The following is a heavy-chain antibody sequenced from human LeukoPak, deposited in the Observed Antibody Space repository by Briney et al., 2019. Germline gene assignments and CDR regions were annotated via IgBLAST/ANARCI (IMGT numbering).Heavy chain of an antibody. CDR1: GFTFSSYA. D-gene: IGHD4-11*01. Sequence: PGGSLRLSCAASGFTFSSYAMHWVRQAPGKGLEWVAFIRYDGSNKYYADSVKGRFTISRDNSKNTLYLQMNSLRAEDTAVYYCAKDVGLTTVINWFDPWGQGTLVTVSS. J-gene: IGHJ5*02. V-gene: IGHV3-30*02. CDR3: AKDVGLTTVINWFDP. CDR2: IRYDGSNK.